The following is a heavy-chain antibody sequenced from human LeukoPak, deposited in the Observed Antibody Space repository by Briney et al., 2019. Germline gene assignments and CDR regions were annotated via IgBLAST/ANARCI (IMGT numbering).Heavy chain of an antibody. CDR2: ISSSSSTI. D-gene: IGHD3-22*01. J-gene: IGHJ4*02. CDR1: GFTFSSYS. V-gene: IGHV3-48*01. Sequence: GGSLRLSCAASGFTFSSYSMNWVRQAPGKGLEWVSYISSSSSTIYYADSVKGRFTISRDNAKNSLYLQMNSLRAEDTAVYYCARDHYYDSSGYLGIDYWGQGTLVTVSS. CDR3: ARDHYYDSSGYLGIDY.